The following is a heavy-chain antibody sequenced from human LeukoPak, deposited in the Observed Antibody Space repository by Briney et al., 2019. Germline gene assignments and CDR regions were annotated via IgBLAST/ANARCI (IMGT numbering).Heavy chain of an antibody. CDR2: IHYSGAT. D-gene: IGHD3-22*01. J-gene: IGHJ4*02. CDR3: ATLRGDSSAVFGS. Sequence: PSETLSLTCTVSGGSISSDYWSWIRQPPGKGLEWIGYIHYSGATNYNPSLKSRVTISVDTSKNQFSLRLSSVTAADTALYYCATLRGDSSAVFGSWGQGTLVTVSS. V-gene: IGHV4-59*08. CDR1: GGSISSDY.